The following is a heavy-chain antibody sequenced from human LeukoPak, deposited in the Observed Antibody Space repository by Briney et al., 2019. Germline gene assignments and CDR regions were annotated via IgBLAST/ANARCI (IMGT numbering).Heavy chain of an antibody. CDR2: IKSKTDGGTI. J-gene: IGHJ4*02. D-gene: IGHD6-19*01. CDR3: TTDSSGWPFDY. Sequence: GGSLRLSCAASGFTFSNAWMSWVRQAPGKGLEWVGRIKSKTDGGTIDYAAPVKGRFTISRDDSKNTLYLQMNSLKTEDTAVYYCTTDSSGWPFDYWGQGTLVTVSS. V-gene: IGHV3-15*01. CDR1: GFTFSNAW.